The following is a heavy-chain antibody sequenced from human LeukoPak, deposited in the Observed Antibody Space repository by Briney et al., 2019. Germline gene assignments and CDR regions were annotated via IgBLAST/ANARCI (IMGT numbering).Heavy chain of an antibody. J-gene: IGHJ4*02. D-gene: IGHD3-3*01. CDR1: GGVFSNYP. V-gene: IGHV1-69*04. Sequence: ASVKVSCKASGGVFSNYPISWVRQAPGQGLEWIGRIIPIVGIIHYAQKFQGRVTMTTDTSTSTAYMELRSLRSDDTAVYYCARGVDLFDYWGQGTLVTVSS. CDR3: ARGVDLFDY. CDR2: IIPIVGII.